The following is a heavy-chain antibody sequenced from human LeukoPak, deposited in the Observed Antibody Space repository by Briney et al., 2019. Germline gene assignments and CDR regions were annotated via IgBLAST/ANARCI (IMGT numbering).Heavy chain of an antibody. CDR1: GYSFTSYW. CDR3: ARHNNGDFGRNYFQF. J-gene: IGHJ4*02. D-gene: IGHD4-17*01. CDR2: IYPGDSDT. Sequence: GESLKISCKGSGYSFTSYWIGWVRQMPGKGLEWMGIIYPGDSDTRYSPSFQGQVTISADKSISTAYLQWSSLKASDTAIYFCARHNNGDFGRNYFQFWGQGTLVTVSS. V-gene: IGHV5-51*01.